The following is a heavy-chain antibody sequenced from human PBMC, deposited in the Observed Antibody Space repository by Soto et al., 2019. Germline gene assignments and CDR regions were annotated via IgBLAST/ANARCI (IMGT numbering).Heavy chain of an antibody. CDR3: ARESNCSRHDY. CDR2: ISAYNGNT. J-gene: IGHJ4*02. CDR1: GYTFTSYG. V-gene: IGHV1-18*01. Sequence: QVQLVQSGAEVKKPGASVKVSCKASGYTFTSYGISGVRQAPGQGLEWRGWISAYNGNTNYAQKLQGRVTMTMDRPRSTAYMELRSVRSYDSGVYYCARESNCSRHDYWGQGTLVTVSS. D-gene: IGHD1-1*01.